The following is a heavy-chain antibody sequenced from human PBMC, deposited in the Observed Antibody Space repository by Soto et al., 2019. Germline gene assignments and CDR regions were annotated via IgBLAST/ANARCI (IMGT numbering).Heavy chain of an antibody. D-gene: IGHD3-22*01. V-gene: IGHV1-46*03. CDR3: ARVNYYDSSGYRFFDY. J-gene: IGHJ4*02. CDR1: GNTFTNYY. Sequence: ASVKVSCKASGNTFTNYYVHWIRQAPGQGLEWMGIINPSGGSTSYAQKFQGRVTMTRDTSTSTVYMELSSLKSDDTAVYYCARVNYYDSSGYRFFDYWGQGTLVTVSS. CDR2: INPSGGST.